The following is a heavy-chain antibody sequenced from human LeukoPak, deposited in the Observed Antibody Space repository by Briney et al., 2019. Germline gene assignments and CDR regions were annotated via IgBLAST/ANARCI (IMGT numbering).Heavy chain of an antibody. CDR2: ISAYNGNT. Sequence: ASVKVSCKASGYTFTSYGISWVRQAPGQGLEWMGWISAYNGNTNYAQKLQGRVTMTTDTSTSTAYMELRSLRSDDTAVYYCASVVITTDSYWYFDLWGRGTLVTVSS. D-gene: IGHD3-22*01. CDR1: GYTFTSYG. J-gene: IGHJ2*01. CDR3: ASVVITTDSYWYFDL. V-gene: IGHV1-18*01.